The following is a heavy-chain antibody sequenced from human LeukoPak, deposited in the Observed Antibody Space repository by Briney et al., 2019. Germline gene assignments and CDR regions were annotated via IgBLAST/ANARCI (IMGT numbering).Heavy chain of an antibody. D-gene: IGHD3-22*01. J-gene: IGHJ4*02. CDR2: ISGST. Sequence: QPGGSLRLSCAASGFTFSSYAMSWVRQAPGMGLEWVSAISGSTYYADSVRGRFTISRDNSKNTLYLQMNSLRAEDTAVYYCANYYDSSGEGGIDYWGQGTLVTVPS. V-gene: IGHV3-23*01. CDR1: GFTFSSYA. CDR3: ANYYDSSGEGGIDY.